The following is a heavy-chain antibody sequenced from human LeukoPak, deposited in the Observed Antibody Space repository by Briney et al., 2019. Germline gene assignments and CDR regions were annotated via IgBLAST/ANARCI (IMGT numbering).Heavy chain of an antibody. Sequence: ASVKVSCKASCYTFTSYGISWVRQAPGQGLEWMGWISAYNGNTNYAQKLQGRVTMTTDTSTSTAYMELRSLRSDDTAVYYCARPLWFGELFPFDYWGQGTLVTVSS. CDR3: ARPLWFGELFPFDY. V-gene: IGHV1-18*04. CDR2: ISAYNGNT. J-gene: IGHJ4*02. CDR1: CYTFTSYG. D-gene: IGHD3-10*01.